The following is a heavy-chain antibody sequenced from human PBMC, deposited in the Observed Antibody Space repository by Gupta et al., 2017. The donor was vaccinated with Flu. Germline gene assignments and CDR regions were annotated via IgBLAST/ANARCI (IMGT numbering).Heavy chain of an antibody. V-gene: IGHV1-2*02. Sequence: QVQLVQSGAEVKKPGDSVKVSCKASGYTFTGYSMQWVRQAPGQGLEWMGWINPFSGVTNYAQKFEGRVTMTRDTSITTAYMELSGLRSDDTAVYYCVPYLGQLAHYFASWGQGTLVTVSS. J-gene: IGHJ4*02. D-gene: IGHD1-1*01. CDR2: INPFSGVT. CDR3: VPYLGQLAHYFAS. CDR1: GYTFTGYS.